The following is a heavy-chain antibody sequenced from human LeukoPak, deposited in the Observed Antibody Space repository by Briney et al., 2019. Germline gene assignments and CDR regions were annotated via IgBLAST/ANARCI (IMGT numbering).Heavy chain of an antibody. D-gene: IGHD3-22*01. CDR1: GFTFSSYA. CDR2: ISGSGGST. CDR3: AKGVLYDSSGYYAIPPDAFDI. V-gene: IGHV3-23*01. J-gene: IGHJ3*02. Sequence: PGGPLRLSCAASGFTFSSYAMSWVRQAPGKGLEWVSAISGSGGSTYYADSVKGRFTISRDNSKNTLYLQMNSLRAEDTAVYYCAKGVLYDSSGYYAIPPDAFDIWGQGTMVTVSS.